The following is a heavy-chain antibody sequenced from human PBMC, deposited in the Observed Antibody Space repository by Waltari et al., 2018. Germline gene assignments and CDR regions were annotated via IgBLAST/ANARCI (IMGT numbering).Heavy chain of an antibody. CDR1: GFPFNPYW. Sequence: EVQLVESGGGLVQPGGSLRPSCAGPGFPFNPYWMKWIRQAPGKGLEWVANINPDGSQKFYVDSVKGRFTVSRDNAQNSLYLQMNNLRAEDTAVYYCTTLARGESGDYWGQGTLVTVSS. CDR2: INPDGSQK. J-gene: IGHJ4*02. V-gene: IGHV3-7*01. CDR3: TTLARGESGDY. D-gene: IGHD3-10*01.